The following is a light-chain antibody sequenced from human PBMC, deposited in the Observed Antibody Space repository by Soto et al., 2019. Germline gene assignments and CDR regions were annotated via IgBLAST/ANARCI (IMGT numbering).Light chain of an antibody. J-gene: IGKJ1*01. CDR2: GAS. V-gene: IGKV3-20*01. CDR1: QSVSSSY. CDR3: QQYDSTPWT. Sequence: EIVLTQSPGTLSLSPGERATLSCRASQSVSSSYLAWYQQKHGQAPRLLIYGASSKATGIPDTFSGSGSGTAFALTISSLEPEDFAVYYCQQYDSTPWTFGQGTKVEIK.